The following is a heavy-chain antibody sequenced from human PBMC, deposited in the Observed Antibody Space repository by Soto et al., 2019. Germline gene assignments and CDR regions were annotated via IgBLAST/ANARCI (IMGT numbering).Heavy chain of an antibody. CDR2: IIPIFGTA. CDR3: ARFNLGYFDY. Sequence: ASVKVSCKASGGAFSSYAISWVRQAPGQGLEWMGGIIPIFGTANYAQKFQGRVTITADESTSTAYMELSSLRSEDTAVYYCARFNLGYFDYWGQGTLVTVSS. V-gene: IGHV1-69*13. CDR1: GGAFSSYA. J-gene: IGHJ4*02.